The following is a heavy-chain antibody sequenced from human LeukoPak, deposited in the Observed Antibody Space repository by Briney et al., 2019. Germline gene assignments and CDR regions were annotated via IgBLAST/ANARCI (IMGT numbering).Heavy chain of an antibody. CDR3: AKEGITIFSSGMDV. V-gene: IGHV3-9*01. D-gene: IGHD3-3*01. CDR1: GFTFDDYA. Sequence: SLRLSCAASGFTFDDYAMHWVRQAPGKGLEWVSGISWNSGYIGYADSVKGRFTISRDNAKNSLYLQMNSLRVEDTALYYCAKEGITIFSSGMDVWGQGTTVTVSS. CDR2: ISWNSGYI. J-gene: IGHJ6*02.